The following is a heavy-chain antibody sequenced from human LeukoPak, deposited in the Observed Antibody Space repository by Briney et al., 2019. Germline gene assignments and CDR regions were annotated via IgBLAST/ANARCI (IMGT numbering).Heavy chain of an antibody. D-gene: IGHD1-1*01. CDR2: ISWNSGSI. Sequence: GGSLRLSCAASGFTFDDYAMHWVRQAPGKGLEWVSGISWNSGSIGYADSVKGRFTISRDNAKNSLYLQMDSLRAEDTAVYYCARDRDTAYNPFDYWGQGTLVTVSS. V-gene: IGHV3-9*01. CDR1: GFTFDDYA. CDR3: ARDRDTAYNPFDY. J-gene: IGHJ4*02.